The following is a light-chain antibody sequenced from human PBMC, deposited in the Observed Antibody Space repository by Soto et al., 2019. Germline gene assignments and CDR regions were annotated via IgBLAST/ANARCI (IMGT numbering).Light chain of an antibody. Sequence: EIVLTQSPVTLSLSPGERATLSCRASQTVSSNYLAWYHQKPGQAPRLLIYAASNSATGISDRFSGSESGRDFTLTISIQEPEDYAVYYCQQYGGSPPYTFGQGTKLEIK. J-gene: IGKJ2*01. CDR2: AAS. CDR3: QQYGGSPPYT. CDR1: QTVSSNY. V-gene: IGKV3-20*01.